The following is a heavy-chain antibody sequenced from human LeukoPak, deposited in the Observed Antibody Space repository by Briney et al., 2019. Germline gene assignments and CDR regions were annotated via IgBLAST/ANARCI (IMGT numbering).Heavy chain of an antibody. Sequence: ASVKVSCKASGYTFTDYYMHWVRQPPGQGLEWMGIINPSSGSTTYAQKFQGRVTMTRDTSTSTVYMELSSLRSEDTAVYYCARGYSSGLDYWGQGTLVTVSS. CDR2: INPSSGST. J-gene: IGHJ4*02. CDR1: GYTFTDYY. CDR3: ARGYSSGLDY. V-gene: IGHV1-46*01. D-gene: IGHD6-25*01.